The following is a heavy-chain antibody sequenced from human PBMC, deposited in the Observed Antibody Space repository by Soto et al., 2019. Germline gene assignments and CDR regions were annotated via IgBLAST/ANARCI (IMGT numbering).Heavy chain of an antibody. CDR2: IIPICGTT. Sequence: ASVKVSCKASGGTFSSYAIRWVRQAHGQGLEWMGGIIPICGTTGYAQKFQGRVTMTRNTSIGTAYMELSSLRSEDTAVYYCARGNYYGSGSYAHDLVYYYYGMDVWGQGTTVTVS. CDR3: ARGNYYGSGSYAHDLVYYYYGMDV. V-gene: IGHV1-8*02. J-gene: IGHJ6*02. D-gene: IGHD3-10*01. CDR1: GGTFSSYA.